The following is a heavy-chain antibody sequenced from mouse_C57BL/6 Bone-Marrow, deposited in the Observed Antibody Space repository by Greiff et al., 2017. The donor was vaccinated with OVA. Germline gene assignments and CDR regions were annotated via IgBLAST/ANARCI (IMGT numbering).Heavy chain of an antibody. J-gene: IGHJ1*03. CDR1: GFSLTSYG. D-gene: IGHD2-14*01. V-gene: IGHV2-4*01. CDR3: AKGGGYNWYFDV. Sequence: VQLVESGPGLVQPSQSLSITCTVSGFSLTSYGVHWVRQPPGKGLEWLGVIWSGGSTDYNAAFISRLSISKDNSKSQVFFKMNSLQADDTAIYYCAKGGGYNWYFDVWGTGTTVTVSS. CDR2: IWSGGST.